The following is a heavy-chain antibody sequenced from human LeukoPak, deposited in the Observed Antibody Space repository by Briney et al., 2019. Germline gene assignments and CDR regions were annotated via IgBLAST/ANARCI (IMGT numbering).Heavy chain of an antibody. Sequence: ASVKVSCKASGYTFSVYSLHWVRQAPGQGLEWLGTIDPDGGTTSFAQKFQGRVTLTRDMSTNTVSLVLRSLRSEDTAVYFCAREGATRDYTGVSWRYFFDFWGQGTLVTVSS. D-gene: IGHD1-26*01. J-gene: IGHJ4*02. CDR1: GYTFSVYS. V-gene: IGHV1-46*01. CDR3: AREGATRDYTGVSWRYFFDF. CDR2: IDPDGGTT.